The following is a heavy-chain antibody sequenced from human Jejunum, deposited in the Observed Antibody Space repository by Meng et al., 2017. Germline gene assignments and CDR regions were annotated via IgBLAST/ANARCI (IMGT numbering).Heavy chain of an antibody. J-gene: IGHJ4*02. Sequence: RLLESGAGSVQLGGSRGSSCAAAGFIFSSYGMNWVRQAPGKGLEWVSAISDGGSRTYHADSVKGRFTISRDNSKNTLYLQMNSLRAEDTAIYYCAKEIASRRPFDYWGQGTLVTVSS. V-gene: IGHV3-23*01. CDR1: GFIFSSYG. D-gene: IGHD6-6*01. CDR3: AKEIASRRPFDY. CDR2: ISDGGSRT.